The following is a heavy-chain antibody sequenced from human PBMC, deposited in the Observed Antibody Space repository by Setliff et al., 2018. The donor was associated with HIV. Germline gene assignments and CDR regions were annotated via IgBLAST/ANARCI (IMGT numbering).Heavy chain of an antibody. J-gene: IGHJ4*02. D-gene: IGHD7-27*01. V-gene: IGHV3-15*01. CDR1: GFTVSNAW. CDR2: IKSKTDGGTT. CDR3: TTGGDWGPLRFDY. Sequence: PGGSLRLSCAASGFTVSNAWMSWVRQAPGKGLEWVGRIKSKTDGGTTDYAAPVKGRFTISRDDSKNTMYLQMSSLKTEDTAVYYCTTGGDWGPLRFDYWGQGMLVTVSS.